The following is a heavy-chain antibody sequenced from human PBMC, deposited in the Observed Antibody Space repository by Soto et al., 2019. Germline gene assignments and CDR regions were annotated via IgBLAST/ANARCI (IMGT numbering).Heavy chain of an antibody. J-gene: IGHJ4*02. D-gene: IGHD1-26*01. Sequence: QVQLQESGPGLVKPSETLSLTCTVSGGTISSWYWSWIRQPPGKGLEWIGYIYYSGSTNCNPSLKSRVTRSVDTSKSQFSLNLSSVTAADTAVYYCARRYGSAIDYWGQGTLVTVSS. CDR1: GGTISSWY. CDR2: IYYSGST. V-gene: IGHV4-59*08. CDR3: ARRYGSAIDY.